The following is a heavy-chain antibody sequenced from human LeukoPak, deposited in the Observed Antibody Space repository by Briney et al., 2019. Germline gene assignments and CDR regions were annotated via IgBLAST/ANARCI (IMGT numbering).Heavy chain of an antibody. Sequence: GGSLRLSCAASKFNFNTYSIHWVRQAPGKGLEWVAVISYDGSNKYYADSVKGRFTISRDNSKNTLYLQMNSLRAEDTAVYYCAKDSGVGATTWDFDYWGQGTLVTVSS. J-gene: IGHJ4*02. CDR3: AKDSGVGATTWDFDY. CDR1: KFNFNTYS. CDR2: ISYDGSNK. V-gene: IGHV3-30*18. D-gene: IGHD1-26*01.